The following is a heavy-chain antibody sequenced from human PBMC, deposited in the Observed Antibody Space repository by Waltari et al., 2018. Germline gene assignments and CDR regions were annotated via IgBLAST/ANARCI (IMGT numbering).Heavy chain of an antibody. J-gene: IGHJ3*02. D-gene: IGHD2-15*01. CDR1: GYSISSGYY. V-gene: IGHV4-38-2*01. CDR3: ARIVVVAASVDAFDI. Sequence: QVQLQESGPGLVKPSETLSLTCAVSGYSISSGYYWGWIRQPPGKGLEWIGSIYHSGSTYYNPSLKSRVTISADKSISTAYLQWSSLKASDTAMYYCARIVVVAASVDAFDIWGQGTMVTVSS. CDR2: IYHSGST.